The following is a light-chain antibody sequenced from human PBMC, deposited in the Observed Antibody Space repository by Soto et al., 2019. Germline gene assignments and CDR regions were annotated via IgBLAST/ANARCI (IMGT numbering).Light chain of an antibody. CDR1: QSVSSY. J-gene: IGKJ4*01. CDR3: QQRSSWPLT. CDR2: DAS. Sequence: EIVLTQSPATLSLSPGERATLSCRASQSVSSYLAWYQQKPGQAPRLLIYDASNRATGIPARFSGNGSGTDFTLTISSLGPEDFAVYYCQQRSSWPLTFGGGTKVEIK. V-gene: IGKV3-11*01.